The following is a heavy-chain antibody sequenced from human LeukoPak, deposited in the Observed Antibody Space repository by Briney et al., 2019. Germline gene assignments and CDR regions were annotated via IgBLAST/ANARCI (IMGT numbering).Heavy chain of an antibody. D-gene: IGHD2/OR15-2a*01. CDR2: MRSDGSDI. V-gene: IGHV3-30*02. CDR1: GFSFSSYA. CDR3: ARDDYYFASEN. J-gene: IGHJ4*02. Sequence: GGSLRLSCAASGFSFSSYAMLWFRQAPGKGLEWVAFMRSDGSDIFYAESLKGRFTISRDNAKNTLFLQMNSLRAEDTAVYYCARDDYYFASENWGQRALVSVSS.